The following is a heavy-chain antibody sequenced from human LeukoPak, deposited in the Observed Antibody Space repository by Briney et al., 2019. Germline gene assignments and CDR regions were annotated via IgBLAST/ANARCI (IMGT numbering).Heavy chain of an antibody. CDR1: GGTFSSYA. CDR2: VIPIFGIA. D-gene: IGHD3-22*01. V-gene: IGHV1-69*04. J-gene: IGHJ5*02. Sequence: SVKVSCKASGGTFSSYAISWVRQAPGQGLEWMGRVIPIFGIANYAQKFQGRVTITADKSTSTAYMELSSLRSEDTAVYYCARGSYYYDSSGPEAPWGQGTLVTVSS. CDR3: ARGSYYYDSSGPEAP.